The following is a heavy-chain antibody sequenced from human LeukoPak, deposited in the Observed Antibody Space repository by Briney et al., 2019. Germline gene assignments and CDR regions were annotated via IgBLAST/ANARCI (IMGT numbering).Heavy chain of an antibody. D-gene: IGHD5-18*01. V-gene: IGHV3-48*03. CDR2: ISSSCSTI. J-gene: IGHJ4*02. CDR3: ARGQQYSYANYFDY. Sequence: PGGSLRLSCAASGFTFSSYEMNWVRQAPGKGLEWVSYISSSCSTIYYADSVKGRFTISRDNAKNSLYLQMNSLRAEDTAVYYCARGQQYSYANYFDYWGQGTLVTVSS. CDR1: GFTFSSYE.